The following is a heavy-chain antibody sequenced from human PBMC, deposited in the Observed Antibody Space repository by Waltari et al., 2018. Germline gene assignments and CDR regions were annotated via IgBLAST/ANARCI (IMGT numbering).Heavy chain of an antibody. CDR3: VRDLKEGGSYKGGLDY. Sequence: HLQLQESGPGLVKPSETLSLTCTVSGGSISSSSYYWGWIRQPPGTGLEWIGSIYYSGMIYYNPALRSLVTISLDTSKNQFSLKLSAVTAADTAVYYCVRDLKEGGSYKGGLDYWGQGTLVTVSS. V-gene: IGHV4-39*07. D-gene: IGHD1-26*01. J-gene: IGHJ4*02. CDR1: GGSISSSSYY. CDR2: IYYSGMI.